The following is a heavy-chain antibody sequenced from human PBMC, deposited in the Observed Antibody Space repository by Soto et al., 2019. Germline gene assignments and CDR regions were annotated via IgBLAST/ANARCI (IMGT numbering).Heavy chain of an antibody. V-gene: IGHV3-30*18. D-gene: IGHD3-9*01. CDR1: RFTFGDYG. CDR3: AKDQHDVFSHAMDV. J-gene: IGHJ6*02. Sequence: QVQLVESGGGVVQPGRSLRLSCAASRFTFGDYGMHWVRQAPGKGLEWVALISYDGTNKYYADSVMGRFTISRDNSNNTLYLEMNSLRAEDTALYYCAKDQHDVFSHAMDVWGQGTTVTVSS. CDR2: ISYDGTNK.